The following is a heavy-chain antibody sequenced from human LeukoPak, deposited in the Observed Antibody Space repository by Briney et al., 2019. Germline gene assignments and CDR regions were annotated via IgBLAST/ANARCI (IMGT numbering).Heavy chain of an antibody. D-gene: IGHD6-19*01. Sequence: GGSLRXSCAASGFTFLTYAMSWVRQAPGKGLQWVSVIRDSGASTYYADSVKGRFTISRDNSKNTLYLQMNSLRAEDTAVYYCAKAGRSGWYPGWPFDIWGQGTMVTVSS. J-gene: IGHJ3*02. CDR2: IRDSGAST. V-gene: IGHV3-23*01. CDR3: AKAGRSGWYPGWPFDI. CDR1: GFTFLTYA.